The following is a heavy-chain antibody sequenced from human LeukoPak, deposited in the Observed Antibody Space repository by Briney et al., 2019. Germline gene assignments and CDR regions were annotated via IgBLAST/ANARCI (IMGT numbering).Heavy chain of an antibody. J-gene: IGHJ4*02. D-gene: IGHD3-10*01. CDR1: GGSLSSGDYH. Sequence: PSETLSLTCTVSGGSLSSGDYHWAWVRQTPGKGPDWIANIHNSGTTHYNPSLRSRVTISIDTSKNQFSLKLSSVTAADTAVYYCARSITMVRGVIPQHFDYWGQGTLVTVSS. CDR2: IHNSGTT. V-gene: IGHV4-39*01. CDR3: ARSITMVRGVIPQHFDY.